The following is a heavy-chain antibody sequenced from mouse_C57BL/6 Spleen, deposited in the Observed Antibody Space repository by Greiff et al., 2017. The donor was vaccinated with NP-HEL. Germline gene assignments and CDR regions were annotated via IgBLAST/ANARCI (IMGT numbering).Heavy chain of an antibody. CDR2: IYPRSGNT. J-gene: IGHJ4*01. CDR3: ARSTYGSSYDYAMDY. Sequence: QVTLKVSGAELARPGASVKLSCKASGYTFTSYGISWVKQRTGQGLEWIGEIYPRSGNTYYNEKFKGKATLTADKSSSTAYMELRSLTSEDSAVYFCARSTYGSSYDYAMDYWGQGTSVTVSS. V-gene: IGHV1-81*01. CDR1: GYTFTSYG. D-gene: IGHD1-1*01.